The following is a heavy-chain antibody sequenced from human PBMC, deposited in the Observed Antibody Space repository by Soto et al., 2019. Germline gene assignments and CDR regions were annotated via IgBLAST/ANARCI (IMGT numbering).Heavy chain of an antibody. CDR2: IYTSGST. CDR3: ARDRWYSSSLVGGYYYYGMDV. J-gene: IGHJ6*02. Sequence: SETLSLTCTVSGGSVSSYYWSWIRQPAGKGLEWVGRIYTSGSTNYNPSLKSRVPMSVDTSTNQFSLKLSSVTAAATAVYYCARDRWYSSSLVGGYYYYGMDVWGQGTTVTVSS. CDR1: GGSVSSYY. D-gene: IGHD6-6*01. V-gene: IGHV4-4*07.